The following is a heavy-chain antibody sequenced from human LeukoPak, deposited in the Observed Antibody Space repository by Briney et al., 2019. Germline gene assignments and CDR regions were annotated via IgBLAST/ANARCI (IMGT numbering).Heavy chain of an antibody. D-gene: IGHD3-22*01. V-gene: IGHV1-18*01. CDR2: ISTYSGDT. CDR1: NYSFINYG. Sequence: ASVKLSCKSGNYSFINYGLTWVRQPPGQGLVWMGWISTYSGDTNYAQNCQGRVTLTRDTSTSTAYMDLNNLTPDDTAVYYCARVEYSSGRGDHWGQGTLVTVSS. J-gene: IGHJ4*02. CDR3: ARVEYSSGRGDH.